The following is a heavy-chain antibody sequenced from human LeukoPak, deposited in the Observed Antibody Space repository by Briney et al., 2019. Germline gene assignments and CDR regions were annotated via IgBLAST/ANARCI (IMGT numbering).Heavy chain of an antibody. CDR2: ISYDGSNK. Sequence: GRSLRLSCAASGFTFSSYAMHWVRQAPGKGLEWVAVISYDGSNKYYADSVKGRFTISRDNSKNTLYLQMNSLRAEDTAVYYCARGTPITMVRGVIVGYYYYYMDVWGKGTTVTVSS. V-gene: IGHV3-30-3*01. J-gene: IGHJ6*03. D-gene: IGHD3-10*01. CDR1: GFTFSSYA. CDR3: ARGTPITMVRGVIVGYYYYYMDV.